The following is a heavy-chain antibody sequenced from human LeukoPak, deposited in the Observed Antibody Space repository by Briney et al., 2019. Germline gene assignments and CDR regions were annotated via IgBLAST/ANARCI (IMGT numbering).Heavy chain of an antibody. CDR3: ARATGDSRRYTWVDP. D-gene: IGHD6-13*01. CDR1: GYSFSSGYY. CDR2: IYHSGST. J-gene: IGHJ5*02. V-gene: IGHV4-38-2*02. Sequence: SDTLSLTCTVSGYSFSSGYYWGWIRPPPGKGLEWIGSIYHSGSTYYNPSLKSRVTISVDTSKNQFSLQLSSVTAADTAVYYCARATGDSRRYTWVDPWCQGTLVTAAS.